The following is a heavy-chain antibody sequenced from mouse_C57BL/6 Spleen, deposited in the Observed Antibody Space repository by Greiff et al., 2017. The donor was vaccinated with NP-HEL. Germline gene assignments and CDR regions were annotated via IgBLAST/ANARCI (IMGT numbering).Heavy chain of an antibody. CDR3: ARRAFDGYQGGYFDV. V-gene: IGHV8-12*01. CDR2: IYWDDDK. CDR1: GFSLSTSGMG. Sequence: QVTLKESGPGILQSSQSLSLTCSFSGFSLSTSGMGVSWIRQPSGKGLEWLAHIYWDDDKRYNPSLKSRLTISKDTSRNQVFLKITSVDTADTATYYCARRAFDGYQGGYFDVWGTGTTVTVSS. D-gene: IGHD2-3*01. J-gene: IGHJ1*03.